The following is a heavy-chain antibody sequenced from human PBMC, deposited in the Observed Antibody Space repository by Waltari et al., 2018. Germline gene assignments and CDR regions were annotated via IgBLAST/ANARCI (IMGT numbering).Heavy chain of an antibody. V-gene: IGHV4-59*11. J-gene: IGHJ4*02. CDR3: ARDLGGKGTDY. D-gene: IGHD2-15*01. CDR2: IYYSGGT. Sequence: QVQLQESGPGLVKPSETLSLTCTVSGGSISSHYWSWIRQPPGKGLEWIGYIYYSGGTNDNPSLKSRVTISVDMSKNQFSLKLSSVTAADTAVYYCARDLGGKGTDYWGQGTLVTVSS. CDR1: GGSISSHY.